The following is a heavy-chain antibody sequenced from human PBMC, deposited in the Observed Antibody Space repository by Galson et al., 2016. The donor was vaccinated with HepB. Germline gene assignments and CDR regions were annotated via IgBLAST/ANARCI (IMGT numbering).Heavy chain of an antibody. CDR3: TTADLKGWLRDY. CDR1: GFTFRNAW. Sequence: SLRLSCAASGFTFRNAWISWVRQAPGKGLEWIGRIKSMTDGGTTDYAAPVKGRFTISRDDSKNTLYLHMNSLKTEDTAVYYCTTADLKGWLRDYWGQGTLVTGSS. V-gene: IGHV3-15*01. J-gene: IGHJ4*02. D-gene: IGHD5-12*01. CDR2: IKSMTDGGTT.